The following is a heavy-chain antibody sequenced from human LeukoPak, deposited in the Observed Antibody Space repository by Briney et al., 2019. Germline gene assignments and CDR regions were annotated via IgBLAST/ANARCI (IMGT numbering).Heavy chain of an antibody. V-gene: IGHV3-23*01. D-gene: IGHD6-13*01. J-gene: IGHJ4*02. CDR3: AKDMQVLSSSWDIFDY. CDR2: ISGSGDST. CDR1: GFTFNSYD. Sequence: GGSLRLSCAASGFTFNSYDMSWVRQAPGKGLEWVSAISGSGDSTYYADSVKGRFTISRDNSKNTLYLQMNSLRAEDTALYYCAKDMQVLSSSWDIFDYWGQGTLVTVSS.